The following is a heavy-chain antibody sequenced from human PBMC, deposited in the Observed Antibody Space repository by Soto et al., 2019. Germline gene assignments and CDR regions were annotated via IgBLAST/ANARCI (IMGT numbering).Heavy chain of an antibody. CDR1: GFTFSSYA. CDR3: ATDRGRWLQLYAFDI. D-gene: IGHD5-12*01. Sequence: GGSLRLSCAASGFTFSSYAMSWVRQAPGKGLEWVSAISGSGGSTYYADSVKGRFTISRDNSKNTLYLQMNSLRAEDTAVYYCATDRGRWLQLYAFDIWGQGTRVTVSS. J-gene: IGHJ3*02. CDR2: ISGSGGST. V-gene: IGHV3-23*01.